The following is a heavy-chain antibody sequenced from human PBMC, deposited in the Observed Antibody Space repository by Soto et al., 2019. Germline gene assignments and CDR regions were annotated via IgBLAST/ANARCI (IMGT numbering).Heavy chain of an antibody. J-gene: IGHJ5*02. CDR1: GFTLSTAW. D-gene: IGHD1-7*01. CDR2: IKSKTAGGTT. CDR3: ATDRSAYKLQLRYNWFEP. Sequence: GGSLRLSCAASGFTLSTAWMHWVRQAPGRGLEWVGRIKSKTAGGTTDYAAPVRGRFSISRDDSKNMLYLDMNGLKTEDTAVYFCATDRSAYKLQLRYNWFEPWGQGTQVTVSS. V-gene: IGHV3-15*07.